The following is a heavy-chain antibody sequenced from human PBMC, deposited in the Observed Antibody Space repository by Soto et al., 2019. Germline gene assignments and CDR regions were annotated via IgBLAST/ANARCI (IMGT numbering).Heavy chain of an antibody. CDR2: ISGSGSST. CDR1: EFTFSSYA. CDR3: AKDRDTKITPLL. Sequence: GGSLRLSCAASEFTFSSYAMSWVRQAPGKGLEWVSSISGSGSSTYYADSVKGRFIISRDNSKNTLYLQMNSLRAEDTAVYYWAKDRDTKITPLLWGQGPLVPVSS. D-gene: IGHD2-15*01. J-gene: IGHJ4*02. V-gene: IGHV3-23*01.